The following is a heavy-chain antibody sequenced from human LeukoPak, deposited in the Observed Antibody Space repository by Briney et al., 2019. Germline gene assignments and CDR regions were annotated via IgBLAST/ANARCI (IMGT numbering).Heavy chain of an antibody. V-gene: IGHV3-7*02. J-gene: IGHJ4*02. Sequence: GGSLRLSCAASGFNFSTYWMTWVRQAPGKGLEWVANIKQDASEKYYVDSVKGRFTISRDNAKNSLYRQMNSLRAEDTAVYYCTSGWGQFDYWGQGTLVTVSS. CDR1: GFNFSTYW. D-gene: IGHD3-10*01. CDR3: TSGWGQFDY. CDR2: IKQDASEK.